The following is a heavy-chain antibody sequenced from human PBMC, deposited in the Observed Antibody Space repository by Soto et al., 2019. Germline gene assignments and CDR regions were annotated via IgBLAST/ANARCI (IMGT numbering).Heavy chain of an antibody. D-gene: IGHD5-12*01. CDR2: IIPIFGTA. CDR1: GGTFSSYA. J-gene: IGHJ6*02. V-gene: IGHV1-69*12. CDR3: ARDNSGYDSRYYYYGMDV. Sequence: QVQLVQSGAEVKKPVSSVKVSCKASGGTFSSYAISWVRQAPGQGLEWMGGIIPIFGTANYAQKFQGRVTITADESTSTAYMELSSLRSEDTAVYYCARDNSGYDSRYYYYGMDVWGQGTTVTVSS.